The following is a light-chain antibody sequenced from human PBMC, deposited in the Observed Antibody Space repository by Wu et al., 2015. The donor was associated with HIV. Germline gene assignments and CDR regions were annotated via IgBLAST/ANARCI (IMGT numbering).Light chain of an antibody. CDR2: GAS. Sequence: EIVLTQSPGTLSLSPGERATLSCRASQSVSSRYLAWYQQKPGQAPRLLIYGASSRDTGIPDRFSGGGSGTDFSLTISRLEPEDFAVYYCQQYVSSITFGQGTRLDIK. CDR3: QQYVSSIT. V-gene: IGKV3-20*01. CDR1: QSVSSRY. J-gene: IGKJ5*01.